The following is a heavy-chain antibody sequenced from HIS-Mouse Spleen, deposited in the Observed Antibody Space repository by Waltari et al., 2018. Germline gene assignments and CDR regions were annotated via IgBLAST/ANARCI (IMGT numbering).Heavy chain of an antibody. CDR3: AREIPYSSSWYDWYFDL. Sequence: QLQLQESGPGLVKPSETLSLTCTVPGGSISSLSYYWGWIRQPPGKGLEWIVSIYYSGSTYYNPSLKSRVTISVDTSKNQFSLKLSSVTAADTAVYYCAREIPYSSSWYDWYFDLWGRGTLVTVSS. D-gene: IGHD6-13*01. CDR1: GGSISSLSYY. J-gene: IGHJ2*01. V-gene: IGHV4-39*07. CDR2: IYYSGST.